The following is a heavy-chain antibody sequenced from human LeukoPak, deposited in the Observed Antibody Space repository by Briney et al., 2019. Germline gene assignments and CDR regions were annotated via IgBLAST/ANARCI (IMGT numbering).Heavy chain of an antibody. CDR1: GFTFSSYS. CDR3: ATLAAAAGTVGAFDI. J-gene: IGHJ3*02. CDR2: ISSSSSYI. Sequence: GGSLRLSCAASGFTFSSYSMNWVRQAPGKGLEWVSSISSSSSYIYCADSVKGRFTISRDNAKNSLYPQMNSLRAEDTAVYYCATLAAAAGTVGAFDIWGQGTMVTVSS. D-gene: IGHD6-13*01. V-gene: IGHV3-21*01.